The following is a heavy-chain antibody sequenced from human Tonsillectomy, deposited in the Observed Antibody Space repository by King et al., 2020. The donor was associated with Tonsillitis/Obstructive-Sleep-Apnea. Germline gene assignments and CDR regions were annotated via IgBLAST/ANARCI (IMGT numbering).Heavy chain of an antibody. CDR2: INHGGIT. J-gene: IGHJ6*03. CDR3: ARSELVVVPAAGNYYYYMDV. V-gene: IGHV4-34*01. Sequence: VQLQQWGAGLLKPSETLSLTCAVYGGSFSGYYWSWIRQPPGKGLEWIGEINHGGITNYNPSLKSRVTISVDTSKNQFSLKLSSVTAADTAVYYCARSELVVVPAAGNYYYYMDVWGKGTTVTVSS. CDR1: GGSFSGYY. D-gene: IGHD2-2*01.